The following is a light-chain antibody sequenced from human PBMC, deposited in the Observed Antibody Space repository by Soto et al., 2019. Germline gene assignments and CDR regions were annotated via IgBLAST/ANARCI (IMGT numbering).Light chain of an antibody. Sequence: QSVLTQPPSASGSLGQSVTIFCTGTSSDVGGYNYVSWYQQHPGKAPKLMIYEVSKRPSGVPDRFSGSKSGNTASLTVSGLQAEDEADYYCSSYAGSNNRVFGTGTKVTVL. CDR3: SSYAGSNNRV. J-gene: IGLJ1*01. CDR2: EVS. V-gene: IGLV2-8*01. CDR1: SSDVGGYNY.